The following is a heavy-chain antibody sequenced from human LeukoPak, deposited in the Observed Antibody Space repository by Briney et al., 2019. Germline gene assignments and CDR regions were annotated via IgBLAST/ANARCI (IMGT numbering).Heavy chain of an antibody. CDR2: IYSGGST. V-gene: IGHV3-53*01. J-gene: IGHJ4*02. D-gene: IGHD2-2*01. Sequence: PGGSLRLSCAASGFTVSSNYMSRVRQAPGKGLEWVSVIYSGGSTYYADSVKGRFTISRDNSKNTLYLQMNSLRAEDTAVYYCAREGDCSSTSCHFDYWGQGTLVTVSS. CDR3: AREGDCSSTSCHFDY. CDR1: GFTVSSNY.